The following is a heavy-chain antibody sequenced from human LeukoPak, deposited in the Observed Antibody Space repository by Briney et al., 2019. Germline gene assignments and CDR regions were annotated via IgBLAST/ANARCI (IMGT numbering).Heavy chain of an antibody. V-gene: IGHV3-48*03. Sequence: GGSLRLSCAASGFTFSSYEMNWVRQAPGKGLEWVTYISSSGSTIYYADSVKGRFTISRDNAKNSLYLQMNSLRAEDTAVYYCASDSYGYGDYWGQGTLVTVSS. D-gene: IGHD5-18*01. CDR2: ISSSGSTI. CDR3: ASDSYGYGDY. J-gene: IGHJ4*02. CDR1: GFTFSSYE.